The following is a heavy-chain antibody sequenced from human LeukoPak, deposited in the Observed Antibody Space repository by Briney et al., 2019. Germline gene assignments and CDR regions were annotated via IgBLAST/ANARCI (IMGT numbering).Heavy chain of an antibody. Sequence: GGSLRLSCAASGFTFTSYTMHWVRRAPGKGLEWVSAISGSGGSTYYADSVKGRFTISRDNSKNTLYLQMNSLGADDTAVYYCAKGNWRYFDYWGQGTLVTVSS. D-gene: IGHD1-1*01. CDR2: ISGSGGST. CDR1: GFTFTSYT. V-gene: IGHV3-23*01. CDR3: AKGNWRYFDY. J-gene: IGHJ4*02.